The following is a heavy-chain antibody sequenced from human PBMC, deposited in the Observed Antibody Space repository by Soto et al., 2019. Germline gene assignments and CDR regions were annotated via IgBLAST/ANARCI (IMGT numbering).Heavy chain of an antibody. CDR3: ARLPKGSLVTG. J-gene: IGHJ4*02. CDR2: ISSNGDIT. CDR1: GFRFSDHS. Sequence: LVESGGGLVYPGGSLRLSCEGSGFRFSDHSMNWVRQAPGKGLQWIAYISSNGDITYYAYSVKGRFTVSRDNANNALFLQMNSLRDDDTATYYCARLPKGSLVTGWGQGARVTVSS. D-gene: IGHD2-21*02. V-gene: IGHV3-48*02.